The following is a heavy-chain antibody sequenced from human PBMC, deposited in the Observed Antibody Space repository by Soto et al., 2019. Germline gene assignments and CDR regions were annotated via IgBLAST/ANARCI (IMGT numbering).Heavy chain of an antibody. CDR2: ISYDGSNK. D-gene: IGHD1-26*01. CDR3: ARDFVVGGPTINYYYGMDV. J-gene: IGHJ6*02. CDR1: GFTFSSCA. V-gene: IGHV3-30-3*01. Sequence: GESLKISCAASGFTFSSCAMHWVRQAPGKGLEWVALISYDGSNKYYADSVKGRFTISRDNSKNTLYLQMNSRGAEDTAVYYCARDFVVGGPTINYYYGMDVWGQGTTVTVSS.